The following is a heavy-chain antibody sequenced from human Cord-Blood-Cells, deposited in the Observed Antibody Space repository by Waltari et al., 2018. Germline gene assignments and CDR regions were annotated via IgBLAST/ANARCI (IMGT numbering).Heavy chain of an antibody. CDR2: RLPILGIG. CDR3: ASFGDIVATIDY. J-gene: IGHJ4*02. V-gene: IGHV1-69*09. CDR1: GGTFSSYA. Sequence: QVQLVQSGAEVKKPGSSVKVSCKASGGTFSSYAISWVRQAPGQGIEWMGRRLPILGIGNYAQKFHGRVRITAGKYTSAAYMELSSLRSEDTGVYYCASFGDIVATIDYWDQGTLVTVSS. D-gene: IGHD5-12*01.